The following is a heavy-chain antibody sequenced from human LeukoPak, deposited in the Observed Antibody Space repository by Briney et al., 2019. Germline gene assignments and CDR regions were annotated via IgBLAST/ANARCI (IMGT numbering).Heavy chain of an antibody. Sequence: PGGSLRLSCAASGFTFSSYAMSWVRQAPGKGQEWVSTITSSGDSTYYADSVKGRFTISRDSSKTTLYVQMNSLRVEDTALYYCAKARWGSISSELDYWGQGTLVTVSS. CDR2: ITSSGDST. CDR3: AKARWGSISSELDY. J-gene: IGHJ4*02. D-gene: IGHD6-6*01. V-gene: IGHV3-23*01. CDR1: GFTFSSYA.